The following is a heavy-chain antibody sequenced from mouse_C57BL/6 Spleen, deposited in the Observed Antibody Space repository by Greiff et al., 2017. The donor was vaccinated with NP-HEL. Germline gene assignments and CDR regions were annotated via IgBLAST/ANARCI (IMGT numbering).Heavy chain of an antibody. D-gene: IGHD2-3*01. J-gene: IGHJ2*01. CDR3: TLRDGYYGGGFDY. Sequence: QVHVKQSGAELVRPGASVTLSCKASGYTFTDYEMHWVKQTPVHGLEWIGAIDPETGGTAYNQKFKGKAILTADKSSSTAYMELRSLTSEDSAVYYCTLRDGYYGGGFDYWGQGTTLTVSS. V-gene: IGHV1-15*01. CDR1: GYTFTDYE. CDR2: IDPETGGT.